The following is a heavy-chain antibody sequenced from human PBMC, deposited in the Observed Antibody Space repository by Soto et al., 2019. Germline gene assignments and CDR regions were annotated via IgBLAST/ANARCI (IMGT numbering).Heavy chain of an antibody. J-gene: IGHJ3*02. CDR1: GGSISSYY. D-gene: IGHD6-25*01. V-gene: IGHV4-59*12. CDR3: ARGLSGSGHDAFDI. Sequence: SETLSLTCAGAGGSISSYYWSWILQPPGKGLEWIGYIYYSGSTNYNPSLKSRVTISVDTSKNQFSLKLSSVTAAHTAVYYCARGLSGSGHDAFDISGQGTMVTVSS. CDR2: IYYSGST.